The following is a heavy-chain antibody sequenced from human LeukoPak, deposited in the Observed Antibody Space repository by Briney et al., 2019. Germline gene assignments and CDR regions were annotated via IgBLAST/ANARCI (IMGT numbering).Heavy chain of an antibody. CDR2: INPSGGST. Sequence: ASVKVSCKASGYTFTSYYMHWVRQAPGQGREWMGIINPSGGSTSYAQKFQGRVTMTRDTSTSTVYIELRSLRSEDTAVYYCARSMVRVPGDPWGQGTLVTVSS. V-gene: IGHV1-46*03. D-gene: IGHD3-10*01. CDR1: GYTFTSYY. CDR3: ARSMVRVPGDP. J-gene: IGHJ5*02.